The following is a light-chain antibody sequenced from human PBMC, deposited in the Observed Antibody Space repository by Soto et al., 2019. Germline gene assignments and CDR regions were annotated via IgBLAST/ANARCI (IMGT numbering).Light chain of an antibody. J-gene: IGKJ3*01. V-gene: IGKV1-33*01. CDR2: DAS. CDR3: QHYDNLLFT. CDR1: QDISNH. Sequence: DIQMTQSPSSLSASVGDRVTITCQASQDISNHLNWYQQKPGKAPKLLIYDASNLETGVPSRFSGSGSGTDFTFTISRLQTEDIATYYCQHYDNLLFTFGPGTKVDFK.